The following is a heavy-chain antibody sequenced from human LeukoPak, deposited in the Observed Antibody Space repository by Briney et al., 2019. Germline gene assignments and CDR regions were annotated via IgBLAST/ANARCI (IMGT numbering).Heavy chain of an antibody. CDR1: GFTFSSYA. Sequence: GGSLRLSCAASGFTFSSYAMSWVRQAPGKGLEWVSAIGGSGDNTYYADSVKGRFTISRDNSRNTLYLQMNSLRVEDTAVYFCAKDRGYNYGSFDYWGQGALVTVSS. J-gene: IGHJ4*02. CDR2: IGGSGDNT. D-gene: IGHD5-18*01. V-gene: IGHV3-23*01. CDR3: AKDRGYNYGSFDY.